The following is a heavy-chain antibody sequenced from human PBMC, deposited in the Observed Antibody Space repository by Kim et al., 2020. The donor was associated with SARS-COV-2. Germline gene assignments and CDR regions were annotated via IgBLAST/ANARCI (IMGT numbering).Heavy chain of an antibody. V-gene: IGHV5-51*01. CDR3: ARRLAYCGGDCYWGG. CDR2: IYPGDSDT. Sequence: GESLKISCKGSGYSFTSYWIGWVRQMPGKGLEWMGIIYPGDSDTRYSPSFQGQVTISADKSISTAYLQWSSLKASDTAMYYCARRLAYCGGDCYWGGWGQGTLVTVSS. CDR1: GYSFTSYW. J-gene: IGHJ4*02. D-gene: IGHD2-21*02.